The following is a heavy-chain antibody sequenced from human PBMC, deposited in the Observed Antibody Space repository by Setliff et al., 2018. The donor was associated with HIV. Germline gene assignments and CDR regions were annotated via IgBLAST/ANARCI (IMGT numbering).Heavy chain of an antibody. Sequence: PGESLKISCKGSGYSFTNYWIGWVRQMPGKGLEWMGIIYPGDSDTRYSPSFQGQVTISADKSISTAYLQWSSLKASDTAMYYCARHGYCSGTSCSEYYYYYGMDVWGQGTTVTV. CDR3: ARHGYCSGTSCSEYYYYYGMDV. J-gene: IGHJ6*02. D-gene: IGHD2-2*03. CDR1: GYSFTNYW. V-gene: IGHV5-51*01. CDR2: IYPGDSDT.